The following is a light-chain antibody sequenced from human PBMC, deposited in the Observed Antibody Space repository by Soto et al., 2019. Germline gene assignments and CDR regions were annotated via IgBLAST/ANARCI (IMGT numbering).Light chain of an antibody. CDR1: SSDIGAFNY. V-gene: IGLV2-14*01. CDR3: SSYTSSYTYV. CDR2: EVS. J-gene: IGLJ1*01. Sequence: QSVLNQPASVSGSPGQSITISFTGSSSDIGAFNYVSWYQQLPGKAPKLMIYEVSNRPSGVSNRFSGSKSGNTASLTISGLQAEDEADYYCSSYTSSYTYVFGTGTKVSVL.